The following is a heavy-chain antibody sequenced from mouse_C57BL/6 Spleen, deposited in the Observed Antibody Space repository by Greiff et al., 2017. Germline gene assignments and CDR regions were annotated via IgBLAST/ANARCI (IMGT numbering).Heavy chain of an antibody. CDR2: IYPGDGDT. CDR3: ARKGLYDYDWFAY. D-gene: IGHD2-4*01. J-gene: IGHJ3*01. V-gene: IGHV1-80*01. CDR1: GYAFSSYW. Sequence: QVQLKQSGAELVKPGASVKISCKASGYAFSSYWMNWVKQRPGKGLEWIGQIYPGDGDTNYNGKFKGKATLTADKSSSPAYMQLSSLTSEDSAVYFCARKGLYDYDWFAYGGQGTLVTVSA.